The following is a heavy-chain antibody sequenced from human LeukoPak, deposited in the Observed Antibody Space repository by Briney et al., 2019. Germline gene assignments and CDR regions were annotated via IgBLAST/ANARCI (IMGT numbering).Heavy chain of an antibody. CDR3: ARSNLDSSSYYGNYYYGMDV. D-gene: IGHD3-22*01. J-gene: IGHJ6*02. CDR2: IIPILGIT. CDR1: GGTFSSYV. Sequence: SVKVSCKASGGTFSSYVISWVRQAPGQGLEWMGRIIPILGITNYAQKFQGRVTITADKSTSTAYMELSSLRSEDTAVYYCARSNLDSSSYYGNYYYGMDVWGQGTTVTVSS. V-gene: IGHV1-69*04.